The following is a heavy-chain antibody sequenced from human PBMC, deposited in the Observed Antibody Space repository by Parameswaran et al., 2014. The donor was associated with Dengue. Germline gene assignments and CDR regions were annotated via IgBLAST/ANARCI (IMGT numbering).Heavy chain of an antibody. CDR2: ISSSSSYI. Sequence: VRQAPGKGLEWVSSISSSSSYIYYADSVKGRFTISRDNAKNSLYLQMNSLRAEDTAVYYCARDSSGWYLNGMDVWGQGTTVTVSS. CDR3: ARDSSGWYLNGMDV. D-gene: IGHD6-19*01. V-gene: IGHV3-21*01. J-gene: IGHJ6*02.